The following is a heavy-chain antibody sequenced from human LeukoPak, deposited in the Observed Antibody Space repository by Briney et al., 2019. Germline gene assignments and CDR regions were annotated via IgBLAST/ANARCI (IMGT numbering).Heavy chain of an antibody. Sequence: PSETLSLTCTVSGGSISSGVYYWSWIRQHPGKGLEWIGYIYYSGTTYYNPSLKSRVTISVDTSKNQFSLRLRSVTAADTAVYYCATWRTAKTGFDYWGQGTLVTVSS. J-gene: IGHJ4*02. CDR1: GGSISSGVYY. CDR3: ATWRTAKTGFDY. D-gene: IGHD1-1*01. CDR2: IYYSGTT. V-gene: IGHV4-31*03.